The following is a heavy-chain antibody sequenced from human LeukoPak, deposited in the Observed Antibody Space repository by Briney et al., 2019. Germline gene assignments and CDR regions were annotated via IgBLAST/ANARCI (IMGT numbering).Heavy chain of an antibody. CDR3: AKDMGYTFGHAFDY. D-gene: IGHD5-18*01. Sequence: GGSLRLSCAASGFTISSNYMSWVRQAPGKGLEWVALTSYDGSNKYYADSVKGRFTISRDNSKNTVYLQMNSLRTEDTAMYYCAKDMGYTFGHAFDYWGQGTLVTVSS. J-gene: IGHJ4*02. CDR2: TSYDGSNK. V-gene: IGHV3-30*18. CDR1: GFTISSNY.